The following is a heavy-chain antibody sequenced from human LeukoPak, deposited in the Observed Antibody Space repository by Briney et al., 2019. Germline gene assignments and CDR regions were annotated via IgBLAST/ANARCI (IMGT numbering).Heavy chain of an antibody. CDR3: ARVLGYCSSTSCYFDY. Sequence: ASVKVSCKASGGTFSSYAISWVRQAPGQGLEWMGGTIPIFGTANYAQKFQGRVTITTDESTSTAYMELSSLRSEDTAVYYCARVLGYCSSTSCYFDYWGQGTLVTVSS. D-gene: IGHD2-2*01. J-gene: IGHJ4*02. CDR1: GGTFSSYA. V-gene: IGHV1-69*05. CDR2: TIPIFGTA.